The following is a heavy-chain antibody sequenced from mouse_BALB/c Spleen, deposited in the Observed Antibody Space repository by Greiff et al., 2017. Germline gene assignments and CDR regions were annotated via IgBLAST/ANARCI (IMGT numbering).Heavy chain of an antibody. CDR1: GFTFSSYA. CDR3: ARDPDGYYAY. V-gene: IGHV5-9-4*01. D-gene: IGHD2-3*01. CDR2: ISSGGSYT. J-gene: IGHJ3*01. Sequence: EVKLVESGGGLVKPGGSLKLSCAASGFTFSSYAMSWVRQSPEKRLEWVAEISSGGSYTYYPDTVTGRFTISRDNAKNTLYLEMSSLRSEDTAMYYCARDPDGYYAYWGQGTLVTVSA.